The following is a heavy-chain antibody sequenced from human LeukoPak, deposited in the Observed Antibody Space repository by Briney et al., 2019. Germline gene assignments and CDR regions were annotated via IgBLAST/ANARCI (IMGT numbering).Heavy chain of an antibody. CDR1: GGSISSGGYY. Sequence: TLSLTCTVSGGSISSGGYYWSWIRQHPGKGLEWIGYIYYSGRTYYNPSLKSRVTISVDTSKNQFSLKLSSVTAADTAVYYCARDNRRGLDYWGQGTLVTVSS. CDR3: ARDNRRGLDY. CDR2: IYYSGRT. V-gene: IGHV4-31*03. J-gene: IGHJ4*02. D-gene: IGHD2/OR15-2a*01.